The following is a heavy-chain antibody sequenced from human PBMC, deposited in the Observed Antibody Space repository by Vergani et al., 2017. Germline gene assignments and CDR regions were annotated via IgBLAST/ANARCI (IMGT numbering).Heavy chain of an antibody. CDR2: IYPGDSDT. D-gene: IGHD6-13*01. CDR3: ARGIAAAGTGDYYCGMDV. J-gene: IGHJ6*02. CDR1: GYSFTSYW. V-gene: IGHV5-51*01. Sequence: EVQLVQSGAEVKKPGESLKISCKGSGYSFTSYWIGWVRQMPGKGLEWMGSIYPGDSDTRYSPSFQGQVTITADKAISTAYLQVSSLKASATAMYYCARGIAAAGTGDYYCGMDVWGQGTTVTVSS.